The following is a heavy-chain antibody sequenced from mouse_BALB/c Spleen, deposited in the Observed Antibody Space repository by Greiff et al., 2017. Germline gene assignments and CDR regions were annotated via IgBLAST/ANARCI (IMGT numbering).Heavy chain of an antibody. CDR2: INPGNGRT. CDR1: GYTFTSYV. CDR3: ARYYYGSSWDYFDY. Sequence: VQLKESGPELVKPGASVKMSCKASGYTFTSYVMHWVKQKPGQGLEWIGEINPGNGRTNYNEKFKSKATLTVDKSSSTAYMQLSSLTSEDSAVYYCARYYYGSSWDYFDYWGQGTTLTVSS. J-gene: IGHJ2*01. D-gene: IGHD1-1*01. V-gene: IGHV1-14*01.